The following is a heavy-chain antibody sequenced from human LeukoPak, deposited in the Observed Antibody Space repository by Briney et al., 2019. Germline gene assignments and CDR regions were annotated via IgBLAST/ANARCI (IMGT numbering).Heavy chain of an antibody. CDR2: IYYSGST. J-gene: IGHJ4*02. CDR3: ARAAAAGPYYFDY. Sequence: SETLSLTCTVSGGSISSSSYYWGWIRQPPGKGLEWIGSIYYSGSTYYNPSLKSRVTISVDTSKNQFSLNLNSVTAADTAVYYCARAAAAGPYYFDYWGQGTLVTVSS. D-gene: IGHD6-13*01. V-gene: IGHV4-39*07. CDR1: GGSISSSSYY.